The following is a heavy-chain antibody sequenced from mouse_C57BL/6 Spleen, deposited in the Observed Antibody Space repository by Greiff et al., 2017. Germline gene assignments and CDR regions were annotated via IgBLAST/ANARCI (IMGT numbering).Heavy chain of an antibody. V-gene: IGHV1-22*01. CDR2: INPNNGGT. J-gene: IGHJ2*01. CDR3: ARSTMVTTKGSYYFDY. Sequence: EVQLQESGPELVKPGASVKMSCKASGYTFTDYNMHWVKQSHGKSLEWIGYINPNNGGTSYNQKFKGKATLTVTKSSSTAYMELRSLTSEDSAVYYCARSTMVTTKGSYYFDYWGQGTTLTVSS. D-gene: IGHD2-2*01. CDR1: GYTFTDYN.